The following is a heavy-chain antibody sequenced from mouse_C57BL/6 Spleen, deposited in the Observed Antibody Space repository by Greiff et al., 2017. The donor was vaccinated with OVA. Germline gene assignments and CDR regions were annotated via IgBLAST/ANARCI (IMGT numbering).Heavy chain of an antibody. CDR3: AMGYCGSSSHFDY. D-gene: IGHD1-1*01. J-gene: IGHJ2*01. Sequence: QVQLQQSGAELVKPGASVKMSCKASGYTFTSYWITWVKQRPGQGLEWIGDIYPGSGSTNYNEKFKSKATLTVDTSSSTAYMQLSSLTSEDSAVYYCAMGYCGSSSHFDYWGQGTTLTVSS. CDR1: GYTFTSYW. CDR2: IYPGSGST. V-gene: IGHV1-55*01.